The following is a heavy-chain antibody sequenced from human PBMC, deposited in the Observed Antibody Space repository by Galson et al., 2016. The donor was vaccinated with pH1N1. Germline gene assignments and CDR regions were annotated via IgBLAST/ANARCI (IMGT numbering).Heavy chain of an antibody. CDR2: INPDSGAT. CDR1: GYTFTAHY. Sequence: SVKVSCKASGYTFTAHYVHWVRQAPGQGLEWMGWINPDSGATHYAQNFQGRVTLTRDTSITTVHMELSSLRPDDPALYSCARIARGTSGFDYWGQGTLVTVSS. CDR3: ARIARGTSGFDY. J-gene: IGHJ4*02. D-gene: IGHD3-16*01. V-gene: IGHV1-2*02.